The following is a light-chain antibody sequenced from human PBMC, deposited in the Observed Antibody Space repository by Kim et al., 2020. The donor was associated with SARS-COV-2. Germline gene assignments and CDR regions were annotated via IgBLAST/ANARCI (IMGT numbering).Light chain of an antibody. CDR1: QGFDNY. CDR3: QKFNSAPLT. J-gene: IGKJ4*01. V-gene: IGKV1-27*01. Sequence: DIQMTQSPSSLSASVGDRVTITCRASQGFDNYLAWYQQKPGRAPKLLIYDASTLQPGVPSRFSGSGSGTDFTLTISSLQPEDVATYCCQKFNSAPLTFGGGTKVDIK. CDR2: DAS.